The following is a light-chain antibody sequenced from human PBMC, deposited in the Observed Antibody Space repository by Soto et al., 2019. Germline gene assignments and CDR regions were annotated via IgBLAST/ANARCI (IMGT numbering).Light chain of an antibody. CDR3: QQYKNYLT. CDR1: QSINTL. V-gene: IGKV1-5*01. Sequence: DIQMTQAPSTLSASVGDRVTITCRASQSINTLSAWYQQKPAKAPKVLIYDASSLESGVPSRFSGSGSGTEFTLTIRSVQPDDFAPYYCQQYKNYLTFGPGTKVDIK. CDR2: DAS. J-gene: IGKJ3*01.